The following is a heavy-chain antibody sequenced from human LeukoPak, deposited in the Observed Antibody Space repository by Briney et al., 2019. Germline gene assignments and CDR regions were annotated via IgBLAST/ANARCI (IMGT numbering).Heavy chain of an antibody. CDR1: GGSFSGYY. Sequence: SETLSLTCAVYGGSFSGYYWSWIRQPPGKGLEWIGEINHSGSTNYNPSLKSRDTISVDTSKNQFSLKLSSVTAADTAVYYCARDGGNICSSTSCYSLSVSRRGVPREYYYYGMDVWGQGTTVTVSS. CDR3: ARDGGNICSSTSCYSLSVSRRGVPREYYYYGMDV. J-gene: IGHJ6*02. CDR2: INHSGST. V-gene: IGHV4-34*01. D-gene: IGHD2-2*01.